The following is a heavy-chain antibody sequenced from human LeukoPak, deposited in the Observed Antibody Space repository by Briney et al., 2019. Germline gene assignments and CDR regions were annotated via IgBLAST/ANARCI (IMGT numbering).Heavy chain of an antibody. J-gene: IGHJ4*02. CDR1: GGSISISNW. Sequence: SRTQCLTRAVSGGSISISNWWSGAGQPPGKGLEWMGEIYHSRITNSNPSRTSRVTISVHKSKPQFSLNLSSVPAAETAVYYSAGQYYGSSGSYLSDCCGEGTLVTVSA. V-gene: IGHV4-4*02. CDR2: IYHSRIT. D-gene: IGHD3-22*01. CDR3: AGQYYGSSGSYLSDC.